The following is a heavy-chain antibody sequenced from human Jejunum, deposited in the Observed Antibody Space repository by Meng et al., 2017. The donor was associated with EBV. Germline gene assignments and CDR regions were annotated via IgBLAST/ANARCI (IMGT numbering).Heavy chain of an antibody. J-gene: IGHJ2*01. CDR2: INPNSGGA. V-gene: IGHV1-2*06. CDR1: ANTFAGYY. D-gene: IGHD3-16*01. CDR3: AREGLVGDLRYFDL. Sequence: VQPVHAAAGVKKLGGYVKVPCKASANTFAGYYMHWVRQAPGQGLEWMGRINPNSGGANYAQKFQGRVTMTRDTSISTAYMELSRLRSDDTAVYYCAREGLVGDLRYFDLWGRGTLVTVSS.